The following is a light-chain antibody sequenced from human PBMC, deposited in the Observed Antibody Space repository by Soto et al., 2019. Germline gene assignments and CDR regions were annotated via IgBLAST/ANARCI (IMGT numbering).Light chain of an antibody. CDR2: DAS. Sequence: EIVLTQSPATLSLSPGERATLSCRASQSVSSYLAWYQQEPGQAPRLLIYDASNRATGIPARFSGSGSGTDFTLTISSLETEDFAVYYCQQRSNWPAFGQGTKVEIK. J-gene: IGKJ1*01. CDR1: QSVSSY. CDR3: QQRSNWPA. V-gene: IGKV3-11*01.